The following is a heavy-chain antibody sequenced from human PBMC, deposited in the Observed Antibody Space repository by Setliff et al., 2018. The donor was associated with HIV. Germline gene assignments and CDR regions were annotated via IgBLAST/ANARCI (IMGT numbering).Heavy chain of an antibody. D-gene: IGHD5-18*01. J-gene: IGHJ4*02. CDR2: ISSDSGTI. CDR1: GFTFSGYP. Sequence: PGGSLRLSCAASGFTFSGYPMNWVRQAPGKRLEWFSYISSDSGTIYYADSVRGRFTISRDDARNSLFLQMNSLRAEDTAVYYCARVANSRGYSYDFDSWGQGTLVTVSS. V-gene: IGHV3-48*01. CDR3: ARVANSRGYSYDFDS.